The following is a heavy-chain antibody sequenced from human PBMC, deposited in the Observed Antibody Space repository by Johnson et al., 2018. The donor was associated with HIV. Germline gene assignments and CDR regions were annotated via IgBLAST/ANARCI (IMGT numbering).Heavy chain of an antibody. D-gene: IGHD3-10*01. Sequence: QVQLVESGGGVVQPGRSLRLSCAASEFTFSSYGMHWVRQAPGKGLEWVAVTSYDGSNKYYADSVKGRFTISRDNSKNTLYLQMNSLRAEDTAVYYCARALADGWFSYDVFDIWGQGTMVTVSS. CDR1: EFTFSSYG. CDR2: TSYDGSNK. J-gene: IGHJ3*02. V-gene: IGHV3-30*03. CDR3: ARALADGWFSYDVFDI.